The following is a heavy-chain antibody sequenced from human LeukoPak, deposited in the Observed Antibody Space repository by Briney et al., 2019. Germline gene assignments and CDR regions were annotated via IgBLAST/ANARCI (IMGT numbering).Heavy chain of an antibody. CDR3: ATAPYSSGWTDYYFDY. CDR1: GFTFSSYS. CDR2: ISSSSSYI. J-gene: IGHJ4*02. Sequence: GGSLRLSCAASGFTFSSYSMNWVRQAPGKGLEWVSSISSSSSYIYYADSVKGRFTISRDNAKNSLYLQMISLRAEDTAVYYCATAPYSSGWTDYYFDYWGQGTLVTVSS. V-gene: IGHV3-21*01. D-gene: IGHD6-19*01.